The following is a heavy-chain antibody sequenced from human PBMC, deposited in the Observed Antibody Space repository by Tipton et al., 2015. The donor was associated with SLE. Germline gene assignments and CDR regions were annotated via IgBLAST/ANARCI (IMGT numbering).Heavy chain of an antibody. Sequence: TLSLTCAVSGGSISSGGYSWSWIRQPPGKGLEWIGYIYHSGSTYYNPSLKSRVTISVDRSKNQFSLKLSSVTAADTAVYYCARTPDYYDSSGYFDYWGQGTLVTVSS. V-gene: IGHV4-30-2*02. D-gene: IGHD3-22*01. J-gene: IGHJ4*02. CDR3: ARTPDYYDSSGYFDY. CDR2: IYHSGST. CDR1: GGSISSGGYS.